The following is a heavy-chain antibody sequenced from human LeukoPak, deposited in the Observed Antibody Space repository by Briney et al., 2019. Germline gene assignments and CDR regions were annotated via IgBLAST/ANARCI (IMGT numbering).Heavy chain of an antibody. V-gene: IGHV3-74*01. D-gene: IGHD6-6*01. CDR2: INSDGSST. CDR3: ARAEAARRSANWFNP. J-gene: IGHJ5*02. Sequence: VGSLRVSCAGSGFTFSSYWRHWVGQAPGKGLVWVSRINSDGSSTSYADSVKGRFTISRDNDKNKMYLQMNSIRAEDTAVDYCARAEAARRSANWFNPWGQGTLVTVSS. CDR1: GFTFSSYW.